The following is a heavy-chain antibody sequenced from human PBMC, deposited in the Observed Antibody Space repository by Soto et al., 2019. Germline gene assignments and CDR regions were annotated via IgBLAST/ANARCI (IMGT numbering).Heavy chain of an antibody. D-gene: IGHD3-3*01. Sequence: SETLSLTCTVSGGSISSSSYYWGWIRQPPGKGLEWIGSIYYSGSTYYNPSLKSRVTISVDTSKNHFSLKLSSVTAADTAVYHCARDTIFGVVRGGYYGMDVWGQGTTVT. CDR1: GGSISSSSYY. CDR2: IYYSGST. J-gene: IGHJ6*02. V-gene: IGHV4-39*02. CDR3: ARDTIFGVVRGGYYGMDV.